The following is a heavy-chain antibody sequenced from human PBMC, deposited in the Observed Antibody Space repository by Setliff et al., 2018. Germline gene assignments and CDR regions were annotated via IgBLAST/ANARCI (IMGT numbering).Heavy chain of an antibody. D-gene: IGHD3-22*01. J-gene: IGHJ3*02. CDR3: ARNKADDKSGADTFDM. V-gene: IGHV4-34*01. CDR1: GGSFSDYY. Sequence: PSETLSLTCAVYGGSFSDYYWSWFRQSPGKGLEWIGESKYRGNTNYNAPLKSRVTISVDTSKNQWFLKLSSVTAADTAVYYCARNKADDKSGADTFDMWGQGTMVTVSS. CDR2: SKYRGNT.